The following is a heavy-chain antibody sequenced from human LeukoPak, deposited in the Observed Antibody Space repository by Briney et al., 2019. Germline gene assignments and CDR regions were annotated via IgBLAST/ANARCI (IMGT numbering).Heavy chain of an antibody. V-gene: IGHV4-61*02. CDR2: IYTSGST. D-gene: IGHD1-26*01. J-gene: IGHJ5*02. Sequence: SQTLSLTCTVSGGSISSGSYYWSWIRQPAGKGLEWIGRIYTSGSTNYNPSLKSRVTISVDKSKNQFSLKLSSVTAADTAVYYCAREEVGATTREPFDPWGQGTLVTVSS. CDR1: GGSISSGSYY. CDR3: AREEVGATTREPFDP.